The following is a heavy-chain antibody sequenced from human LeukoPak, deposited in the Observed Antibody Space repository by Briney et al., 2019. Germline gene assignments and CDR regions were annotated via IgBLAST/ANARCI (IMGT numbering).Heavy chain of an antibody. V-gene: IGHV3-48*02. Sequence: PGGSLRLSCVVSGFTFSGYSMNWVRQASGKGLEWVSYISGSSSTIFYADSMKGRFTVSRDNAKNSLYLQMDNLRDGDTAVYYCTRGRPGHYYDYWGQGTRVTVSS. D-gene: IGHD6-6*01. CDR2: ISGSSSTI. CDR3: TRGRPGHYYDY. J-gene: IGHJ4*02. CDR1: GFTFSGYS.